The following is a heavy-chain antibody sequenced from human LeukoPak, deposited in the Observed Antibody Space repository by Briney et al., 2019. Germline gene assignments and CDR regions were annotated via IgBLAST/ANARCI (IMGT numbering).Heavy chain of an antibody. V-gene: IGHV1-8*01. Sequence: GASVKVSCKASGYTFSSYDINWVRQATGQGLEWMGWMNPNSGNTGYAQKFQGRLNMTRNTSIDTAYMELGSPRSDDTAVYYCARRVGSGWPVQHWGQGTLVTVSS. CDR3: ARRVGSGWPVQH. J-gene: IGHJ1*01. CDR1: GYTFSSYD. D-gene: IGHD6-19*01. CDR2: MNPNSGNT.